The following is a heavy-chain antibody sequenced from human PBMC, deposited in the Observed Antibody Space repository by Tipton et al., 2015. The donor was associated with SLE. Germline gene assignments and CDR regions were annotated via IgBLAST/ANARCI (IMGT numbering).Heavy chain of an antibody. Sequence: LRLSCTVSGGSISGYYWSWLRQPPGKGLEWIGYIDYSGSTNYNPSLKSRVTISIDTSKNQFSLKLNSVTAADTAVYYCARGNGYNYYWGQGTLVTVSS. V-gene: IGHV4-59*08. CDR3: ARGNGYNYY. J-gene: IGHJ4*02. D-gene: IGHD5-24*01. CDR1: GGSISGYY. CDR2: IDYSGST.